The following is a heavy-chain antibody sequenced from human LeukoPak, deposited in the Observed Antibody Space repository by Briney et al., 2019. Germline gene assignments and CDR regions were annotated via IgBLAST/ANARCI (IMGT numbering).Heavy chain of an antibody. D-gene: IGHD3-10*01. Sequence: RASVKVSCKASGYTFTSYGISWVRQAPGQGLEWMGWISAYNGNTNYAQKLQGRVTMTTDTSTSTAYMELRSLRSDDTAVYYCARAAHQYYYGSGSYGDAFDIWGQGTMVTVSS. CDR3: ARAAHQYYYGSGSYGDAFDI. CDR1: GYTFTSYG. J-gene: IGHJ3*02. CDR2: ISAYNGNT. V-gene: IGHV1-18*01.